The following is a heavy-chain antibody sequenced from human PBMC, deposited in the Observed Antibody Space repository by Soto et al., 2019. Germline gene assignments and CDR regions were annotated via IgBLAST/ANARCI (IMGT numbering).Heavy chain of an antibody. CDR1: GGSIRGYY. J-gene: IGHJ6*02. CDR2: INDNGGT. V-gene: IGHV4-34*01. Sequence: KTXETLSLTFGVYGGSIRGYYWSWIRQSPGKGLEWIGDINDNGGTNYNPSLKSRVTTSLDTSKKQVSLMVSSVTAADKAVYYCARGRYSYETIYYKFYYSALGVWGQGTTVTVSS. D-gene: IGHD3-10*01. CDR3: ARGRYSYETIYYKFYYSALGV.